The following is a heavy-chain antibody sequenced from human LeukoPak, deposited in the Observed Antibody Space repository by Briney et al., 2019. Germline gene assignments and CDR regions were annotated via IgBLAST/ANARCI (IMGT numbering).Heavy chain of an antibody. D-gene: IGHD2-15*01. Sequence: GGSRRLSCAASGFTFSSSAMNWVRQAPGKGLEWVSGISDRGGTTYYADSVEGRFTISRDNSKNTLYLQMNNLRAEDTAVYYCAKVTSGGSCYQSDYWGQGTLVTVSS. CDR3: AKVTSGGSCYQSDY. CDR1: GFTFSSSA. J-gene: IGHJ4*02. V-gene: IGHV3-23*01. CDR2: ISDRGGTT.